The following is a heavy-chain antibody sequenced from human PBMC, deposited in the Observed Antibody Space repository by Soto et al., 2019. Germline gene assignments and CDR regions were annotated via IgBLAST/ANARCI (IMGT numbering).Heavy chain of an antibody. Sequence: SETLSLTCTVSGGSIITSYYWCWIRQPPGKGLEWIGSIYYSVTTYYNPSLKSRVTIFLYTSKSQLSLRLGSVIAANTAVYYCAKHDCSRFYGKDVWGQGTRVTVSS. J-gene: IGHJ6*02. CDR3: AKHDCSRFYGKDV. CDR2: IYYSVTT. CDR1: GGSIITSYY. V-gene: IGHV4-39*01. D-gene: IGHD2-21*01.